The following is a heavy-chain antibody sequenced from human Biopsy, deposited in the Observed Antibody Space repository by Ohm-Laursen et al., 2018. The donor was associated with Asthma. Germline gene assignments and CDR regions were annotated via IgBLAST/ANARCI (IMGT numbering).Heavy chain of an antibody. CDR3: AREKAYGSGILYGMDV. CDR1: GGSLTSAY. J-gene: IGHJ6*02. Sequence: SQTLSLTCTVSGGSLTSAYWSWVRQYPEKGLEWIGYIYHSGTTFYNPSLKSRVSMSVDTSKNQVSLKLSSVTAADTAVYYCAREKAYGSGILYGMDVWGHGTTVTVSS. D-gene: IGHD3-10*01. CDR2: IYHSGTT. V-gene: IGHV4-31*03.